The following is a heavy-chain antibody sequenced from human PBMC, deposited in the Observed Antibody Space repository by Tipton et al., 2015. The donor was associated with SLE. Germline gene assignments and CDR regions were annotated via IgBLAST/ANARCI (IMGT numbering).Heavy chain of an antibody. CDR3: ARDLRSGAFDI. D-gene: IGHD3-3*01. Sequence: GLVKPSETLYLTCTVSGGSLRSYHWSWIRQPPGKGLEWVGYIYYSGNTYYSPSLKSRVTISVDTSKNQFSLKLSSVTAADTAVYYCARDLRSGAFDIWGQGTMVTVSS. CDR2: IYYSGNT. CDR1: GGSLRSYH. J-gene: IGHJ3*02. V-gene: IGHV4-59*13.